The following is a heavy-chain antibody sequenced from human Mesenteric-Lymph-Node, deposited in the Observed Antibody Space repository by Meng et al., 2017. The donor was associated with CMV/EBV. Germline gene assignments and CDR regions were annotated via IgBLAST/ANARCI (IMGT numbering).Heavy chain of an antibody. CDR1: GGSISDSRYF. CDR3: ARDPARSYNWFDP. CDR2: MSYGGKS. V-gene: IGHV4-39*07. J-gene: IGHJ5*02. D-gene: IGHD6-6*01. Sequence: SETLSLTCTVSGGSISDSRYFWGWIRQPPGKGLEWIGSMSYGGKSYYSPSLKSRVTVSLDTSKEQFSLTLNSMTAADTAVYYCARDPARSYNWFDPWGQGTLVTVSS.